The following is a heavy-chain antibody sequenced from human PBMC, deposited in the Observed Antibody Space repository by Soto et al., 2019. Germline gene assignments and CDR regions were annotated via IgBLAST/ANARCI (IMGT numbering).Heavy chain of an antibody. CDR2: ISGSGGST. CDR3: AKDINDFWPGGYFDY. V-gene: IGHV3-23*01. CDR1: GFTFSSYA. D-gene: IGHD3-3*01. Sequence: PGGSPRLSCAASGFTFSSYAMSWVRQAPGKGLEWVSAISGSGGSTYYADSVKGRFTISRDNSKNTLYLQMNSLRAEDTAVYYCAKDINDFWPGGYFDYWGQGTLVTVSS. J-gene: IGHJ4*02.